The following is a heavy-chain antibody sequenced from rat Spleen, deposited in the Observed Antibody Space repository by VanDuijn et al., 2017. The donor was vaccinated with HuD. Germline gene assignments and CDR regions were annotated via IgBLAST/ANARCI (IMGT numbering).Heavy chain of an antibody. CDR2: IWTGGST. CDR3: ARDLDGYFDY. Sequence: QVQLKESGPGLVQPSQTLSLTCTVSGFSLTSYNVHWVRQPTGKGLEWMGVIWTGGSTDYNSALKSRLSISRDTSKNQVFLKMNSLQSEDTTTYYCARDLDGYFDYWGQGVMVTVSS. D-gene: IGHD1-12*03. CDR1: GFSLTSYN. J-gene: IGHJ2*01. V-gene: IGHV2-30*01.